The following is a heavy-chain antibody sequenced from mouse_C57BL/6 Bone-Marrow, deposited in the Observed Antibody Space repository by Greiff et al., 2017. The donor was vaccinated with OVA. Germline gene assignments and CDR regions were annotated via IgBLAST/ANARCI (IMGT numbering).Heavy chain of an antibody. CDR1: GYTFTSYW. CDR3: ARGVYYGSLPYFDY. D-gene: IGHD1-1*01. J-gene: IGHJ2*01. Sequence: VQLQQPGAELVKPGASVKMSCKASGYTFTSYWITWVKQRPGQGLEWIGDIYPGSGSTNYNEKFKSKATLTEDTSSSTAYMQLSSLTSEDSAVYYCARGVYYGSLPYFDYWGQGTTLTVSS. CDR2: IYPGSGST. V-gene: IGHV1-55*01.